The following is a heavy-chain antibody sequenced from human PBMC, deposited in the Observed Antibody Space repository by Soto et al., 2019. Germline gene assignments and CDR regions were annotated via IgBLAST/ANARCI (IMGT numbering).Heavy chain of an antibody. V-gene: IGHV4-59*01. Sequence: SETLSLTCTVSGGSISSYYWSWIRQPPGKGLEWIGYIYYSGSTNYNPSLKSRVTISVDTSKNQFSLKLSSVTAADTAVYYCARAPVVAAFDIWGQGTMVTVSS. J-gene: IGHJ3*02. CDR2: IYYSGST. CDR1: GGSISSYY. D-gene: IGHD2-15*01. CDR3: ARAPVVAAFDI.